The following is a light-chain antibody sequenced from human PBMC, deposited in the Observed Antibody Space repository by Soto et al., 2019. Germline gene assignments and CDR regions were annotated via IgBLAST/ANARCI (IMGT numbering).Light chain of an antibody. Sequence: DIQMTQSPSSLSASVGDRVTITCRASQSISSYLNWYQQKPGKAPKLLIYAASSLQSGVPSRFSGIGSGTEFTLTISSLQPEDFATYYGQQSYSTPITFGQGTRLEIK. CDR3: QQSYSTPIT. V-gene: IGKV1-39*01. CDR1: QSISSY. J-gene: IGKJ5*01. CDR2: AAS.